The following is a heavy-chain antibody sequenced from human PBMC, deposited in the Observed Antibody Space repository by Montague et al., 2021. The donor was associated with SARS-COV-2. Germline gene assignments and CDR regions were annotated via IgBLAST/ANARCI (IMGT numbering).Heavy chain of an antibody. CDR3: ASLRGSAEILTAFQGVSYFYGMDV. V-gene: IGHV4-61*01. Sequence: SETLSLTCTVSGGSVSSGSFYWSWIRQPPGKGLELIGYVYYTGSSYYNPSLKSRVTISVDTSKNQFSLKLSSVTAADTAVYYCASLRGSAEILTAFQGVSYFYGMDVWGQGTTVTVSS. J-gene: IGHJ6*02. CDR2: VYYTGSS. CDR1: GGSVSSGSFY. D-gene: IGHD3-9*01.